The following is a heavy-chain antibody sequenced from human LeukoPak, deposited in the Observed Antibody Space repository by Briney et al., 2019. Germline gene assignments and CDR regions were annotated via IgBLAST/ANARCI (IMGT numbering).Heavy chain of an antibody. CDR3: ARAATYYDFWSGSYYFDY. V-gene: IGHV3-48*01. CDR1: GFTFSSYS. J-gene: IGHJ4*02. Sequence: GGSLRLSCAASGFTFSSYSMNWVRQAPGKGLEWVSYISSSSSTIYYADSVKGRFTISRDNAKNSLYLQMNSLRAEDTAVYYCARAATYYDFWSGSYYFDYWGQGTLVTVSS. D-gene: IGHD3-3*01. CDR2: ISSSSSTI.